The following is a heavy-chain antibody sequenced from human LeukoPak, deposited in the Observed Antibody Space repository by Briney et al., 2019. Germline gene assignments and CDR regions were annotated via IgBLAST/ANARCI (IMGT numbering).Heavy chain of an antibody. CDR2: ISAYNGKT. Sequence: GASVKVSCKASGYTFTSYGISWVRQAPGQGLEWMGWISAYNGKTNYAQKLQGRVTMTTDTSTSTAYMELRSLRSDDTAVYYCARDYPKAAAGDNFDYWGQGTLVTVSS. V-gene: IGHV1-18*01. J-gene: IGHJ4*02. CDR3: ARDYPKAAAGDNFDY. D-gene: IGHD6-13*01. CDR1: GYTFTSYG.